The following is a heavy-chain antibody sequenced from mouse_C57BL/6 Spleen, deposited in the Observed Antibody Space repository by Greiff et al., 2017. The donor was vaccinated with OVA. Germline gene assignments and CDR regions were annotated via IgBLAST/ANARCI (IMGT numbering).Heavy chain of an antibody. CDR2: IDPENGDT. CDR3: TLIYYGNLRGRAY. Sequence: VQLQQSGAELVRPGASVKLSCTASGFNIKDDYMHWVKQRPEQGLEWIGWIDPENGDTEYASKFQGKATITADTSSNPAYLQLSSLTSEDTAVYYCTLIYYGNLRGRAYGGQGTLVTVSA. J-gene: IGHJ3*01. CDR1: GFNIKDDY. V-gene: IGHV14-4*01. D-gene: IGHD2-1*01.